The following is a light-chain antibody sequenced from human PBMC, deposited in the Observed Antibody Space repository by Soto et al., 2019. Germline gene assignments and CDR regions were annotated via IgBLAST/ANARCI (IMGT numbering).Light chain of an antibody. J-gene: IGKJ2*01. CDR3: QQYGNSPLYT. CDR2: GAT. V-gene: IGKV3-20*01. CDR1: QSVDSRY. Sequence: DIVLTQSPGTLSLSPGERATLSCRAIQSVDSRYLAWYQQRPGQAPRLLIYGATRRAPGIPDRFSGSVSGTDFTPTISRVEPEDFVVYYCQQYGNSPLYTFGQGTKLEIK.